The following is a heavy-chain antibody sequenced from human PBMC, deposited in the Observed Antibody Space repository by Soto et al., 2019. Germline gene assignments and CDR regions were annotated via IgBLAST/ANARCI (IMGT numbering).Heavy chain of an antibody. D-gene: IGHD5-12*01. J-gene: IGHJ4*02. CDR2: IYYSGST. Sequence: SETLSLTCTVSGGSISSYYWSWIRQPPGKGLEWIGYIYYSGSTNYHPSLKSRVTISVDTSKNQFSLKLSSVTAADTAVYYCARLGYSGYDAPVIDYWGQGTLVTVSS. CDR1: GGSISSYY. CDR3: ARLGYSGYDAPVIDY. V-gene: IGHV4-59*08.